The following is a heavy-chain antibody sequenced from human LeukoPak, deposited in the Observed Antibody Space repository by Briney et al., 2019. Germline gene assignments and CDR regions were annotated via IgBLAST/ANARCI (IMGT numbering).Heavy chain of an antibody. V-gene: IGHV1-2*02. CDR3: ARDHSSSWYHFDY. J-gene: IGHJ4*02. CDR1: GYTFTVYD. D-gene: IGHD6-13*01. Sequence: GASVKVSCKASGYTFTVYDMHWVRQAPGQGLEWMGWVNPNSGGTNYVQKFQGRVTITRDTSISTAYMELSRLRSDDTAVYYCARDHSSSWYHFDYWGQGTLVTVSS. CDR2: VNPNSGGT.